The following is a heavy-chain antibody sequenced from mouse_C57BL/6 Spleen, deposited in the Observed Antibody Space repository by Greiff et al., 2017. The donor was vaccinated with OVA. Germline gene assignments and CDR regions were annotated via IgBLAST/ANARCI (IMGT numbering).Heavy chain of an antibody. CDR3: ARRGYDYDVWFAY. V-gene: IGHV1-42*01. Sequence: VQLQQSGPELVKPGASVKISCKASGYSFTGYYMNWVKQSPEKSLEWIGEINPSTGGTTYNQKFKAKATLTVDKSSSTAYMQLKSLTSEDSAVYYCARRGYDYDVWFAYWGQGTLVTVSA. CDR2: INPSTGGT. D-gene: IGHD2-4*01. J-gene: IGHJ3*01. CDR1: GYSFTGYY.